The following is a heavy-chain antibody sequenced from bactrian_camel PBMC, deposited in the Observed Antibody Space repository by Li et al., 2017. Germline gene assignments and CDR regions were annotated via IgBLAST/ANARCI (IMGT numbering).Heavy chain of an antibody. CDR2: LERGGDE. CDR1: GYTASPAC. CDR3: ATASSSDCTWKLVPSAYDN. J-gene: IGHJ4*01. Sequence: HVQLVESGGGSVQAGGSLRLSCTASGYTASPACMAWFRQAPGKFREGIAHLERGGDEAYADSVKGRFTISKDNSKNTLYLHMNSLNSEDTAMYYCATASSSDCTWKLVPSAYDNWGQGTQVTVS. D-gene: IGHD2*01. V-gene: IGHV3S1*01.